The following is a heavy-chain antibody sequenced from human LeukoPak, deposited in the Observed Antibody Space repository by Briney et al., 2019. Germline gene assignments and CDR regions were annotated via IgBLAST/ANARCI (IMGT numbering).Heavy chain of an antibody. V-gene: IGHV4-34*01. J-gene: IGHJ5*02. CDR3: ARHGSGSYYMRYNWFDP. CDR2: INHSGST. D-gene: IGHD3-10*01. Sequence: SETLSLTCAVYGGSFSGYYWSWIRQPPGKGLEWIGEINHSGSTNYNPSLKSRVTISVDTSKNQFSLKLSPVTAADTAVYYCARHGSGSYYMRYNWFDPWGQGTLVTVSS. CDR1: GGSFSGYY.